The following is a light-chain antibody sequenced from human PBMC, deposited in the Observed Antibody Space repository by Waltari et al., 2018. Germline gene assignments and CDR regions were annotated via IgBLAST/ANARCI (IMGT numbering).Light chain of an antibody. Sequence: QSVLTQPPSASGTPGQRVTISCSGSSSNIGSNYVYWYQQLPGTAPKLPIYRNNPRPSGVPDRFSDSKSGTSASLAISGLRSEDEADYYCAAWDDSLSVVFGGGTKLTVL. CDR3: AAWDDSLSVV. V-gene: IGLV1-47*01. CDR2: RNN. J-gene: IGLJ2*01. CDR1: SSNIGSNY.